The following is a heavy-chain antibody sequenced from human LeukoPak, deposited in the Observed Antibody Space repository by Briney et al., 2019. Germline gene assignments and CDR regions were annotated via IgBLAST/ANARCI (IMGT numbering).Heavy chain of an antibody. CDR2: ISYEGGTQ. D-gene: IGHD3-10*01. CDR3: AKEGTPQVSTWYDL. Sequence: PGGSLRLSCAASGVTLSPYGMHWVRQAPGKGLEWVAVISYEGGTQHYADSVEGRYIISRDNPRNTLYLQMNNLRTEDTAVYYCAKEGTPQVSTWYDLWGQGTQVIVSS. CDR1: GVTLSPYG. V-gene: IGHV3-30*18. J-gene: IGHJ5*02.